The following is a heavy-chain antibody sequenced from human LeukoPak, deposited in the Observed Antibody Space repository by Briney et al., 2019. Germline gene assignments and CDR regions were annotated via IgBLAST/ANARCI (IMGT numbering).Heavy chain of an antibody. CDR3: ARDNGADSLYYYYGMDV. V-gene: IGHV4-59*01. Sequence: SETLSLTCTVSGGSISSYYWSWIRQPPGKGLEWIGYTYYSGSTNYNPSLKSRVTISVDTSKNQLSLKLSSVTAADTAVYYCARDNGADSLYYYYGMDVWGQGTTVTVSS. J-gene: IGHJ6*02. CDR1: GGSISSYY. D-gene: IGHD4-17*01. CDR2: TYYSGST.